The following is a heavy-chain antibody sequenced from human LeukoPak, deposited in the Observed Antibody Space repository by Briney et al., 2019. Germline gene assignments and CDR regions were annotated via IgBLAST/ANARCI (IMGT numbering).Heavy chain of an antibody. CDR2: IYWDDDK. CDR1: GSSLCTSGVG. Sequence: SGPTLVNPTQTLTLTCTFSGSSLCTSGVGVGWIRQPPGKALEWLALIYWDDDKRYSPSLKSRLTITKDTSKNQVVLTMTNMDPVDTATYYCARVGIAAAGDYWGQGTLVTVSS. J-gene: IGHJ4*02. D-gene: IGHD6-13*01. V-gene: IGHV2-5*02. CDR3: ARVGIAAAGDY.